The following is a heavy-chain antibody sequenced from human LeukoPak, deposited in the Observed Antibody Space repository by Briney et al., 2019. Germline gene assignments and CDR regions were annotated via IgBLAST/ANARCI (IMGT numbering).Heavy chain of an antibody. CDR1: GGSVTDYY. J-gene: IGHJ4*02. V-gene: IGHV4-59*02. CDR3: ASRKLGNDY. CDR2: IYYTGT. D-gene: IGHD7-27*01. Sequence: SETLSLNCTVSGGSVTDYYWSWIRQSPGKGLEWIGYIYYTGTSYNPSLKSRVTISADTSKNQFSLKLISVTAADTAVYYCASRKLGNDYWGQGTLVTVSS.